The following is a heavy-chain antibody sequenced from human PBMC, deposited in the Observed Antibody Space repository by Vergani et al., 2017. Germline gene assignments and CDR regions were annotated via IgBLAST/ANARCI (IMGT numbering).Heavy chain of an antibody. D-gene: IGHD2-2*01. CDR2: IIPLFGTA. CDR3: ASEGCSSTNCYPIRWGMGTFDS. CDR1: GGTFSSYA. J-gene: IGHJ3*02. Sequence: QVQLVQSGAEVKKPGSSVKVSCKASGGTFSSYAISWVRQAPGQGLEWMGGIIPLFGTANYAQKFQGRVTITADESTSTAYMELSSLRSEDTAVYYCASEGCSSTNCYPIRWGMGTFDSWRRGTMVTVSS. V-gene: IGHV1-69*01.